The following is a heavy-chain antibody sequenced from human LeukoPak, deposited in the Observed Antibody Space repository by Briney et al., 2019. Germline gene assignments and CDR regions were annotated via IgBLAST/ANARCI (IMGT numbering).Heavy chain of an antibody. Sequence: GGSLRLSCATSGFIFSSYGIHWVRQAPGKGLEWVSFIRYDGSDKYYADSVKGRFTISRDNSKNKVYLQMNSLRAEDTAVYYCAKDAWEVGATSEIDYWGQGTLVTVSS. D-gene: IGHD1-26*01. CDR3: AKDAWEVGATSEIDY. V-gene: IGHV3-30*02. J-gene: IGHJ4*02. CDR1: GFIFSSYG. CDR2: IRYDGSDK.